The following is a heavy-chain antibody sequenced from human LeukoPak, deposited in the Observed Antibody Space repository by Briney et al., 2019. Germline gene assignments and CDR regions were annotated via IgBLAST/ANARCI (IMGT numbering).Heavy chain of an antibody. CDR3: ARHGYSYAYDY. CDR2: IYYSGST. Sequence: SETLSLTCTVSGGSISSYYWSWLRQPPGKGLEWIGYIYYSGSTNYNPSLKSRVTISVDTSKNHFSLRLSSVTAADTAVYYCARHGYSYAYDYWGQGTLVTVSS. V-gene: IGHV4-59*01. D-gene: IGHD5-18*01. J-gene: IGHJ4*02. CDR1: GGSISSYY.